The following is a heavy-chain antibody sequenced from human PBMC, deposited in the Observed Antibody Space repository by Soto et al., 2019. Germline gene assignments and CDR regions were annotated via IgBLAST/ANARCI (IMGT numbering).Heavy chain of an antibody. CDR3: AATPGY. CDR2: IYYSGST. CDR1: GGSIRSYY. J-gene: IGHJ4*02. Sequence: QVQLQESGPGLVKPSETLSLTCTVSGGSIRSYYWSWIRQPPGKGLEWIGYIYYSGSTNYNPSLKRRVTISLATSKNQFSLKLSSVTAADTAVYYCAATPGYWGQGTLVTVSS. D-gene: IGHD2-15*01. V-gene: IGHV4-59*01.